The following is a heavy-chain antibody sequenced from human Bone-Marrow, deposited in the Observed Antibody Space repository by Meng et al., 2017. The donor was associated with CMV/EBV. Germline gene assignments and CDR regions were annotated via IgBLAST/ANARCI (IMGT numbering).Heavy chain of an antibody. D-gene: IGHD6-13*01. CDR2: INAYNGNT. J-gene: IGHJ4*02. Sequence: VSCTVSGCTFTSYCMSWVRQPPGQGLEWMGGINAYNGNTNYAQKLQGRVTLITDTSTNTAYMELRSLRADDTVVYYGARTRIAAVDYWGQGTLVTVSS. V-gene: IGHV1-18*04. CDR1: GCTFTSYC. CDR3: ARTRIAAVDY.